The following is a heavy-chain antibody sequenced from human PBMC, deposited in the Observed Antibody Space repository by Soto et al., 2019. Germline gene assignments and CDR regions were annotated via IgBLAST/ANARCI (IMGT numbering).Heavy chain of an antibody. Sequence: GGSLRLSCAASGFTFSSYAMSWVRQAPGKGLEWVSAISGSGGSTYYADSVKGRFTISRDNSKNTLYLQMNSLRAEDTAVYYCARVDIVATRTFDYWGQGTLVTVSS. J-gene: IGHJ4*02. CDR2: ISGSGGST. D-gene: IGHD5-12*01. CDR3: ARVDIVATRTFDY. V-gene: IGHV3-23*01. CDR1: GFTFSSYA.